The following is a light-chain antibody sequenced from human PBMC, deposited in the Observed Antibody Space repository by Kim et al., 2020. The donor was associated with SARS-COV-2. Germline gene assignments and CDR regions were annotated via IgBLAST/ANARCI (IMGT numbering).Light chain of an antibody. Sequence: KVNIPCAGNSSNNGNNYVSWYQKLPGTAPKLRVYDNNKRPSGIPDRFSGSKSGTSATLGITGLQTGDEADYYCGTWDNSLSAGYVFGTGTKVTVL. CDR3: GTWDNSLSAGYV. J-gene: IGLJ1*01. CDR1: SSNNGNNY. V-gene: IGLV1-51*01. CDR2: DNN.